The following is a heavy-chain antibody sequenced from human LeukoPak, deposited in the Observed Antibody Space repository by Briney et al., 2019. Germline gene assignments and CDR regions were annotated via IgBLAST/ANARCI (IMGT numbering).Heavy chain of an antibody. CDR1: GFTFSSYG. Sequence: GGSLRLSCAASGFTFSSYGMSWVRQAPGKGLEWVSAISGSGGSTYYADSVKGRFTISRDNSKNTLYLQMNSLRAEDTAVYYCAKDHPRYFDWTIGPPNFDYWGQGTLVTVSS. V-gene: IGHV3-23*01. J-gene: IGHJ4*02. CDR3: AKDHPRYFDWTIGPPNFDY. CDR2: ISGSGGST. D-gene: IGHD3-9*01.